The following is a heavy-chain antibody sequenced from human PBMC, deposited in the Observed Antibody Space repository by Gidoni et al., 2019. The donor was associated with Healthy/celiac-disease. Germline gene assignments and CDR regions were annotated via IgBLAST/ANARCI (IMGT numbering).Heavy chain of an antibody. Sequence: QVQLVQSGAEVKKPGASVKVSCKASGYTFTSYAMHWVRQAPGQRLEWMGWINAGNGNTKYSQKFQGRVTITRDTSASTAYMELSSLRSEDTAVYYCARGDEVVPAAMYYYYGMDVWGQGTTVTVSS. D-gene: IGHD2-2*01. CDR2: INAGNGNT. CDR3: ARGDEVVPAAMYYYYGMDV. V-gene: IGHV1-3*01. J-gene: IGHJ6*02. CDR1: GYTFTSYA.